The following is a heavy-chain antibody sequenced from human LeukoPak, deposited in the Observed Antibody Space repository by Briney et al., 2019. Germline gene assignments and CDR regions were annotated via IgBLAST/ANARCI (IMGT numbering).Heavy chain of an antibody. D-gene: IGHD3-16*01. CDR2: ISSGSSYI. CDR3: AKSGGVRFDP. V-gene: IGHV3-21*04. Sequence: GGSLRLSCAASGFTFSSYSMNWVRQAPGKGLEWVSSISSGSSYIYYADSVKGRFTISRDNAKNSLYLQMNSLRAEDTAVYYCAKSGGVRFDPWGQGTLVTVSS. CDR1: GFTFSSYS. J-gene: IGHJ5*02.